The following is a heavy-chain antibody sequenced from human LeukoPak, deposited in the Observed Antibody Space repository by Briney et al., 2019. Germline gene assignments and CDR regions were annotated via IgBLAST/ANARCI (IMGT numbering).Heavy chain of an antibody. Sequence: GGSLRLSCAASGFTFSSYAMHWVRQAPGKGLEWVAVISYDGSNKYYADSVKGRFTISRDNSKNTLYLQMNSLRAEDTAVYYCARDLDSSSWYILWFDPWGQGTLVTVSS. CDR2: ISYDGSNK. CDR3: ARDLDSSSWYILWFDP. V-gene: IGHV3-30-3*01. J-gene: IGHJ5*02. CDR1: GFTFSSYA. D-gene: IGHD6-13*01.